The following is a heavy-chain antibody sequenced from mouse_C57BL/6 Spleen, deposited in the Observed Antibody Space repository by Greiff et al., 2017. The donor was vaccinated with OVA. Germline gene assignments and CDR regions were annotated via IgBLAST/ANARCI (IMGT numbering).Heavy chain of an antibody. J-gene: IGHJ2*01. CDR1: GYAFTSYA. V-gene: IGHV2-9-1*01. Sequence: VQLQQSGPGLVAPSQCLSITCNASGYAFTSYAISWVRQPPGKGLEWLGVIWTGGGTTYNSAPKSRLSISTDNNKSQVCLKMNMLQTGDTARDYGARCYYEYDGYDCDYWGQGTPLTVSA. D-gene: IGHD2-4*01. CDR3: ARCYYEYDGYDCDY. CDR2: IWTGGGT.